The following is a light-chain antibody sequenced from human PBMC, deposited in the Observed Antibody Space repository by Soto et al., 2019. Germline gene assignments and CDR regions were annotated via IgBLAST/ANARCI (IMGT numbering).Light chain of an antibody. CDR1: TGAVTSGHY. Sequence: QAVVTQEPSLTVSPGGTVTLTCGSSTGAVTSGHYPYWFQQRPGQAPRTLIYDTHNKNSWTPARFSGSLLGGKAALTLSGAQPEDEAEYYCLLSYGGARGVFGGGTKLTVL. CDR3: LLSYGGARGV. CDR2: DTH. V-gene: IGLV7-46*01. J-gene: IGLJ2*01.